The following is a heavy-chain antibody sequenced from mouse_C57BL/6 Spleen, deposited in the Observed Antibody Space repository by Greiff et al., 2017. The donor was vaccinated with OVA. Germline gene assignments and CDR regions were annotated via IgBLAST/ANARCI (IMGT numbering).Heavy chain of an antibody. CDR2: ISSGSSTI. V-gene: IGHV5-17*01. CDR3: QDGVVATFDFDY. J-gene: IGHJ2*01. CDR1: GFTFSDYG. D-gene: IGHD1-1*01. Sequence: EVKLVESGGGLVKPGGSLKLSCAASGFTFSDYGMHWVRQAPEKGLEWVAYISSGSSTIYYADTVKGRFTISRDNAKNTLFLQMTSLRSEDTAMYYCQDGVVATFDFDYWGQGTTLTVSS.